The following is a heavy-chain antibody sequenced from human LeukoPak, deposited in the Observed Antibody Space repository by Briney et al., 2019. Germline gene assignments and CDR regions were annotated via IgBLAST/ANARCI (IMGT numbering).Heavy chain of an antibody. J-gene: IGHJ4*02. Sequence: SGTLSLTCTVSGDSITRTNWWSSVRQSPGKGLEWIGDIYFSGSISYSPSLKSRVTISVDKSKNQFSLNLTSATAADTAVYFCARHFIGGGYDSRGYFDYWGQGALVTVSS. CDR1: GDSITRTNW. CDR3: ARHFIGGGYDSRGYFDY. CDR2: IYFSGSI. V-gene: IGHV4-4*02. D-gene: IGHD3-22*01.